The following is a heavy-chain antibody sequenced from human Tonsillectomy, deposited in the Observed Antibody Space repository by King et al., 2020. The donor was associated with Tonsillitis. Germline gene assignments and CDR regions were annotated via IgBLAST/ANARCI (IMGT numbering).Heavy chain of an antibody. CDR3: ARDGPPPMGIIISADLRGRYGMDV. Sequence: VQLVESGGGLVRPGGSLRLSCAASGFTFTSYTMNWVRQTPGKGLEWVSSISRSSVYIYYADSVKGRFTISRDNAENSLYLQMNSLRAEDTAVYYCARDGPPPMGIIISADLRGRYGMDVWGQGTTVTVSS. J-gene: IGHJ6*02. CDR2: ISRSSVYI. V-gene: IGHV3-21*01. D-gene: IGHD4-17*01. CDR1: GFTFTSYT.